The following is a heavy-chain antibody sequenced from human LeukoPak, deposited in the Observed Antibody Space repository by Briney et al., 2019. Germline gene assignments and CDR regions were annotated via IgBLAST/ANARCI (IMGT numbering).Heavy chain of an antibody. CDR3: ARLLLWFGELYYFDY. Sequence: SETLSLTCTVSGGSISSYYWSWIRQSPGKGLEWIGHIYFSGSTNYNPSLKSRVTISVDKSKNQFSLKLSSVTAADTAVYYCARLLLWFGELYYFDYWGQGTLVTVSS. J-gene: IGHJ4*02. CDR2: IYFSGST. CDR1: GGSISSYY. V-gene: IGHV4-59*12. D-gene: IGHD3-10*01.